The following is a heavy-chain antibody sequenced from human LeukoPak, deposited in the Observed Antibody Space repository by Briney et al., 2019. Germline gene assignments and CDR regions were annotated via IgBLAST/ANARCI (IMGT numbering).Heavy chain of an antibody. V-gene: IGHV4-39*01. Sequence: PSETLSLTCTVSGGSISSSSYYWGWIRQPPGKGLEWIGSIYYSGSTYYNPSLKSRVTISVDTSKNQFSLKLSSVTAADTAAYYCARHGPIRVWFGESNFDYWGQGTLVTVSS. D-gene: IGHD3-10*01. CDR1: GGSISSSSYY. CDR3: ARHGPIRVWFGESNFDY. CDR2: IYYSGST. J-gene: IGHJ4*02.